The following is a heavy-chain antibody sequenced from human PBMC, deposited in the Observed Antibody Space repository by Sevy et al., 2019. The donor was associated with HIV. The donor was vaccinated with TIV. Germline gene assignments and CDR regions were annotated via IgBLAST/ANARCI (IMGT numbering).Heavy chain of an antibody. Sequence: ASVKVSCKASGYTFTSYGISWVRQAPGQGLEWMGWISAYNGNTNYAQKLQGRVTMTTDTSTSTAYMELRSLRSDDTAVYYCARFGIDVDRYLNWFDPWGQGTMVTVSS. CDR1: GYTFTSYG. V-gene: IGHV1-18*01. D-gene: IGHD1-26*01. J-gene: IGHJ5*02. CDR3: ARFGIDVDRYLNWFDP. CDR2: ISAYNGNT.